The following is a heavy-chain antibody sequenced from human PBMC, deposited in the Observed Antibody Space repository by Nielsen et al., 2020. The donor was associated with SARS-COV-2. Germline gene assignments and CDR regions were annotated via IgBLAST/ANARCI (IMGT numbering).Heavy chain of an antibody. J-gene: IGHJ4*02. CDR1: GLTVSRNY. CDR2: IYTDGDT. Sequence: GESLNISCAVSGLTVSRNYMTWVRQAPGKGLEWVSVIYTDGDTYYADSVKGRFTISRDNSKNTLYLQMNTLRAEDTAVYYCARDSNWKFDYWGQGTLVTVSS. V-gene: IGHV3-66*01. CDR3: ARDSNWKFDY. D-gene: IGHD1-20*01.